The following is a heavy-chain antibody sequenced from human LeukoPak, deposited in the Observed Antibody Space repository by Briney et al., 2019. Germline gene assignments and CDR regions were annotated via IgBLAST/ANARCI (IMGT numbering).Heavy chain of an antibody. D-gene: IGHD2-8*01. Sequence: ASVKVSCKPSGYTFTVNYIHWVRQAPGQGPEWMGWINPNSGGTNYAQKFQGRVTMTRDTSISTAYMELSRLTSDGTAVYYCARVGFCTKGVCYSFDYWGQGTLVTVSS. CDR1: GYTFTVNY. CDR2: INPNSGGT. J-gene: IGHJ4*02. V-gene: IGHV1-2*02. CDR3: ARVGFCTKGVCYSFDY.